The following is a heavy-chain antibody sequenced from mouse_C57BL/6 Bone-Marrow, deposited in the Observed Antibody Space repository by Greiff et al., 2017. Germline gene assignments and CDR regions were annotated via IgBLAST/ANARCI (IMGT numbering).Heavy chain of an antibody. D-gene: IGHD6-5*01. CDR2: ISSGSSTN. J-gene: IGHJ2*01. CDR3: ARAYTPYYFDY. Sequence: EVKVVESGGGLVKPGGSLKLSCAASGFTFSDYGMHWVRQAPEQGLEWVAYISSGSSTNYYADTVKGRFTISRDNATNTLFLQMTSLRSEDTAMYYCARAYTPYYFDYWGQGTTLTVSS. CDR1: GFTFSDYG. V-gene: IGHV5-17*01.